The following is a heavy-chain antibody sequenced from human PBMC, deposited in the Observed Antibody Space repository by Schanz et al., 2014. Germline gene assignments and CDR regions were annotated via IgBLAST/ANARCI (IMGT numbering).Heavy chain of an antibody. V-gene: IGHV3-30*02. Sequence: VQLVESGGGVVQPGGSLRLSCVGSGYSFSDYDMYWIRQAPGKGLEWLGFLRSDGSRRDYADSVKGRFTTSRDNSKNTMYLQMNSLRAEDTAVYYCVKDLQRELLRDDHYYGMDVWGQGTTVTVSS. D-gene: IGHD1-26*01. J-gene: IGHJ6*02. CDR1: GYSFSDYD. CDR2: LRSDGSRR. CDR3: VKDLQRELLRDDHYYGMDV.